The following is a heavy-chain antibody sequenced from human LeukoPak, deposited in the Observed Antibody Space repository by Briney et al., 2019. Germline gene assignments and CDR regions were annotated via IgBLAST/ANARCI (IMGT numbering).Heavy chain of an antibody. Sequence: SETLSLTCAVYGGSFSGYYWSWIRQPPGKGLEWIGEINHSGSTNYNPSLKSRVTISVDTSKNQFSLKLSSVTAADTAVYYCARVEGGYYDSSGYLYYFDYWGQGTLDTVSS. V-gene: IGHV4-34*01. CDR3: ARVEGGYYDSSGYLYYFDY. CDR1: GGSFSGYY. D-gene: IGHD3-22*01. CDR2: INHSGST. J-gene: IGHJ4*02.